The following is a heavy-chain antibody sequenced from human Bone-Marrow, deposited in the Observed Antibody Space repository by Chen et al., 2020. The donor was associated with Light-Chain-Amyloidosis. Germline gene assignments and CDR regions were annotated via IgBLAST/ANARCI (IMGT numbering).Heavy chain of an antibody. CDR3: ARDFWVAGFTTTNWFDP. Sequence: QVQMVQSGAEVRKPGASVKVSCKTSGFTFTNYRIHWVRQAPGQGLEWMGWINLNSGDTKYAEKFQGRVTLTRDTSTTTSYMELSGLRSDDTALYYCARDFWVAGFTTTNWFDPWGRGTLITVSS. V-gene: IGHV1-2*02. CDR2: INLNSGDT. CDR1: GFTFTNYR. J-gene: IGHJ5*02. D-gene: IGHD3-3*01.